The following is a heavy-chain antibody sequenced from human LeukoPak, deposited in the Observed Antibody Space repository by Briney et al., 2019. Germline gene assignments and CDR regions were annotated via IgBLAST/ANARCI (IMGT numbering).Heavy chain of an antibody. Sequence: ASVKVSCKASRYTFTSYYMHWVRQAPGQGLEWMGIINPSGGSTSYAQKFQGGVTLTRDTSTSTGYMELRSLRSDDTAVYYCERVGGSYWNYFDYWGQGTLVTVSS. V-gene: IGHV1-46*01. CDR2: INPSGGST. CDR1: RYTFTSYY. CDR3: ERVGGSYWNYFDY. J-gene: IGHJ4*02. D-gene: IGHD1-26*01.